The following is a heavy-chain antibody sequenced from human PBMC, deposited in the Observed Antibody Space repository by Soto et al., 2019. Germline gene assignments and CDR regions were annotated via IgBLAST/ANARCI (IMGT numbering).Heavy chain of an antibody. Sequence: QLQLQESGSGLVKPSQTLSLTCAVSGGSISSGGYSWSWIRQPPGKGLEWIGYIYHSGSTYYNPSLKSRVTISVDRSKNQFTLKLSSVTAADTAVYYCARALVWFGEFYGMDVWGQGTTVTVSS. J-gene: IGHJ6*02. CDR2: IYHSGST. CDR1: GGSISSGGYS. D-gene: IGHD3-10*01. V-gene: IGHV4-30-2*01. CDR3: ARALVWFGEFYGMDV.